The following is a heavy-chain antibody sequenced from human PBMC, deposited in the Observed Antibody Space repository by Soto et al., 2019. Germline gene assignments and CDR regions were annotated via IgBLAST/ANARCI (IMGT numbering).Heavy chain of an antibody. J-gene: IGHJ4*02. D-gene: IGHD3-10*01. V-gene: IGHV4-31*03. Sequence: QVHLQHSGPGLVKPSQTLSLSCTVSGDSIISEGFYWHWIRQHPGKGLEWRGFIYHGGTTYYTPSLESRIPMSVDASKNQFSPDLRSITAADTAVYYCAIDRWVYGVVYWGQGTLVTVSS. CDR2: IYHGGTT. CDR1: GDSIISEGFY. CDR3: AIDRWVYGVVY.